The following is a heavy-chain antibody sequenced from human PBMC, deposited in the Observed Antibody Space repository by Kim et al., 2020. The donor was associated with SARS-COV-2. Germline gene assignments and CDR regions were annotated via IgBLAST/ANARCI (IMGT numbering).Heavy chain of an antibody. D-gene: IGHD5-18*01. V-gene: IGHV3-23*01. CDR1: GFTFSSYA. CDR3: AKDVTAMVKRPLWYY. J-gene: IGHJ4*02. Sequence: GGSLRLSCAASGFTFSSYAMSWVRQAPGKGLEWVSAISGSGGSTYYADSVKGRFTISRDNSKNTLYLQMNSLRAEDTAVYYCAKDVTAMVKRPLWYYWGQGTLVTVSS. CDR2: ISGSGGST.